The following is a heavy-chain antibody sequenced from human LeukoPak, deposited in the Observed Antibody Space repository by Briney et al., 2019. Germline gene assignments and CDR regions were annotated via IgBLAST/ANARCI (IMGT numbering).Heavy chain of an antibody. CDR1: GFTFDTYG. D-gene: IGHD3-10*01. V-gene: IGHV3-48*01. Sequence: GGSLRLSCAASGFTFDTYGMNWVRQAPGKGLEWVSFITGGSNTIYYADSVKGRFTISRDNAKNSLYLQMNSLRVEDTAVYYCGRDSSYGVDYWGQGTLVTVSS. CDR2: ITGGSNTI. J-gene: IGHJ4*02. CDR3: GRDSSYGVDY.